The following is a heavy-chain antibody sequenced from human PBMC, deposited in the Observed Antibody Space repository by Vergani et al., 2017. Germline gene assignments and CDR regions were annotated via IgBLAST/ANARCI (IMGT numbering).Heavy chain of an antibody. CDR3: ARPHGDILPPDPRRLDY. CDR2: IHYSENT. Sequence: QVQLQESGPGLVKSSETLSLTCSVSFDSIRNLYCNWIRQPPGKGLEWIGSIHYSENTNYNPSLKTRVTISVDTSKNQFSLTLTSVTAEDTAVYYCARPHGDILPPDPRRLDYWGQGTLVTVSS. J-gene: IGHJ4*02. V-gene: IGHV4-59*11. CDR1: FDSIRNLY.